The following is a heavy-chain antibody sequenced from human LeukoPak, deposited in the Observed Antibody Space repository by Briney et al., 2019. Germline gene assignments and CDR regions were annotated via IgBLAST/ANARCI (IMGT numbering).Heavy chain of an antibody. V-gene: IGHV3-23*01. Sequence: GGSLRLSCAASGFNFNFYAMSWVRLAPGKGLQWVASMCGSAGCTFYADSMEGRFTISRDNSKDTLYLQMNDLRAEDTAIYYCVRDRPNYHESNGHYYNRDGDHWGQGTLVTVSS. D-gene: IGHD3-10*01. J-gene: IGHJ4*02. CDR2: MCGSAGCT. CDR1: GFNFNFYA. CDR3: VRDRPNYHESNGHYYNRDGDH.